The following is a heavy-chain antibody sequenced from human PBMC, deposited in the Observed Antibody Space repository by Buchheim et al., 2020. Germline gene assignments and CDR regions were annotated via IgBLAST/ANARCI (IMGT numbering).Heavy chain of an antibody. CDR2: IYYSGST. CDR1: GGSISSGDYY. J-gene: IGHJ6*02. CDR3: AREYFNVFDFWSGSYGMDV. Sequence: QVQLQESGPGLVKPSQTLPLTCTVSGGSISSGDYYWSWIRQPPGKGLEWIGYIYYSGSTYYNPSLKGRVTISVDTSKNQVSLKLSSVTAADTAVYYCAREYFNVFDFWSGSYGMDVWGQGTT. V-gene: IGHV4-30-4*01. D-gene: IGHD3-3*01.